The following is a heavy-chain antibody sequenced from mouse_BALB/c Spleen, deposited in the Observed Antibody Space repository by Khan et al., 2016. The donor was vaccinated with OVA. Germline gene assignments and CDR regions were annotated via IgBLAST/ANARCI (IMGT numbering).Heavy chain of an antibody. D-gene: IGHD3-1*01. CDR3: TRGGAARATWDYFDY. J-gene: IGHJ2*01. Sequence: QVQLKQSGAELVRPGTSVKMSCKAAGYTFTNYWIGWVKQRPGHGLEWIGDTYPGGGYTNYNEKFKGKATLTADTSSSTAYMQLSGLTSEDSAICYCTRGGAARATWDYFDYWGQGTTLTVSS. V-gene: IGHV1-63*02. CDR2: TYPGGGYT. CDR1: GYTFTNYW.